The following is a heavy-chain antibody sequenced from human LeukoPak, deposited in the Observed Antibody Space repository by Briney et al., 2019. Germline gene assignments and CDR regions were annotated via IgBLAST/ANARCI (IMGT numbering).Heavy chain of an antibody. Sequence: GGSLRLSCAASGFSFNTYAMSWVRQDPGKRLEWVSAISNTGGSTYYADSVKGRFTISRDKSKNTLSLQMNSLRAEDTAVYYCAQQVGYCSSGSCYFTYWGQGTLVTVSS. CDR3: AQQVGYCSSGSCYFTY. CDR2: ISNTGGST. D-gene: IGHD2-15*01. CDR1: GFSFNTYA. J-gene: IGHJ1*01. V-gene: IGHV3-23*01.